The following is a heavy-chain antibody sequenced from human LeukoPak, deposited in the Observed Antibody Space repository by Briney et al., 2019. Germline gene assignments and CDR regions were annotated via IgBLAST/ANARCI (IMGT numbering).Heavy chain of an antibody. CDR2: ISYDGSNK. V-gene: IGHV3-30-3*01. Sequence: TGGSLRLSCAASGFTFSSYAMHWVRQAPGKGLEWVAVISYDGSNKYYADSVKGRFTISRDNSKNTLYLQMNSLRAEDTAVYYCASTGYSSSWSSDYFDYWGQGTLVTVSS. D-gene: IGHD6-13*01. CDR3: ASTGYSSSWSSDYFDY. J-gene: IGHJ4*02. CDR1: GFTFSSYA.